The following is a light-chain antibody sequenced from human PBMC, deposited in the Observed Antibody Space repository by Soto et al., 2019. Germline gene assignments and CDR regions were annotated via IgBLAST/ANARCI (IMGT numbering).Light chain of an antibody. V-gene: IGKV1-39*01. CDR2: AAS. CDR3: QQSYSTPHT. Sequence: DFQMTQSPSSLSASVGDRVTITCRASQTITTYLNWYQQNPGKVPKLLMYAASSLQSGVPSRFSGSGSGTDFTLTISSLQPEDFATYYCQQSYSTPHTFGQGTKLEIK. J-gene: IGKJ2*01. CDR1: QTITTY.